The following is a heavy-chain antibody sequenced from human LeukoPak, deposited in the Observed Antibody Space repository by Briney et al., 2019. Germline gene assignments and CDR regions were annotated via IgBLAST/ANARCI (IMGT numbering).Heavy chain of an antibody. Sequence: SETLSLTCAVYGGSFSGYYWSWIRQPPGKGLEWIGEINHSGSTNYNPSLKSRVTISVDKSKNQFSLKLSSVTAADTAVYYCARNYYDSSGSEYFQHWGQGTLVTVSS. D-gene: IGHD3-22*01. V-gene: IGHV4-34*01. CDR2: INHSGST. CDR1: GGSFSGYY. CDR3: ARNYYDSSGSEYFQH. J-gene: IGHJ1*01.